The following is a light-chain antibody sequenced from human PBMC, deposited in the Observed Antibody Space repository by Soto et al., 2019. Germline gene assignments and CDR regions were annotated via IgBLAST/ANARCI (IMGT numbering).Light chain of an antibody. J-gene: IGKJ1*01. V-gene: IGKV1-9*01. CDR3: QQYNSYPWT. CDR1: QGINTF. CDR2: AAS. Sequence: IQWTQSPSSLSASVGDRVTITCRASQGINTFLAWYQQKPGKAPKLLIYAASTLQSGVPSRFSGSRSGTEFTLTISSLQPDDFATYFCQQYNSYPWTFGQGTKVDI.